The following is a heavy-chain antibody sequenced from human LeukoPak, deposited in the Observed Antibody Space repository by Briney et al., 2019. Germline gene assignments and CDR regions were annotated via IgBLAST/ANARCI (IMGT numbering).Heavy chain of an antibody. CDR1: GFTFSSYG. CDR2: IWYDGSNK. D-gene: IGHD3-3*01. V-gene: IGHV3-33*06. CDR3: AKDGGLDYDFWSGYHRTAYYFDY. Sequence: GRSPRLSCAASGFTFSSYGMHWVRQAPGKGLEWVAVIWYDGSNKYYADSVKGRFTISRDNSKNTLYLQMNSLRAEDTAVYYCAKDGGLDYDFWSGYHRTAYYFDYWGQGTLVTVSS. J-gene: IGHJ4*02.